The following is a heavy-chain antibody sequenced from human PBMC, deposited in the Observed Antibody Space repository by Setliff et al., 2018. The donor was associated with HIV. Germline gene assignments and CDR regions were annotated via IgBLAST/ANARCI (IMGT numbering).Heavy chain of an antibody. V-gene: IGHV1-18*01. Sequence: ASVKVSCKASGHTFTSYGISWVRQAPGQGLEWMGWISAYNGNTDYARNLQGRLTMTRDTSTSTVYMELSSLRSEDTAVYYCAAITYFYDSSGYYYRDYYGMDVWGQGTTVTVSS. D-gene: IGHD3-22*01. J-gene: IGHJ6*02. CDR3: AAITYFYDSSGYYYRDYYGMDV. CDR2: ISAYNGNT. CDR1: GHTFTSYG.